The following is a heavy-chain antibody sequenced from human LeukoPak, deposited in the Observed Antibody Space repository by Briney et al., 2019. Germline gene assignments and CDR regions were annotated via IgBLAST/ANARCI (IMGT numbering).Heavy chain of an antibody. CDR1: GYSISSGYY. CDR3: ARALLKGWPYYYYYMDV. D-gene: IGHD1-26*01. J-gene: IGHJ6*03. CDR2: IYHSGST. Sequence: PSETLSLTCTVSGYSISSGYYWGWIRQPPGKGLEWIGSIYHSGSTYYNPSLKSRVTISVDTSKNQFSLKLSSVTAADTAVYYCARALLKGWPYYYYYMDVWGKGTTVTVSS. V-gene: IGHV4-38-2*02.